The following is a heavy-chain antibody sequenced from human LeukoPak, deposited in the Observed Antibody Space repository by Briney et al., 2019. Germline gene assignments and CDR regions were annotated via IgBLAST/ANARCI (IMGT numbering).Heavy chain of an antibody. CDR1: GYTFTSYG. V-gene: IGHV1-46*01. D-gene: IGHD3-9*01. CDR3: ARSYYDILTGYSLLGY. CDR2: INPSGGST. Sequence: ASVKVSCKASGYTFTSYGISWVRQAPGQGLEWMGIINPSGGSTSYAQKFQGRVTMTRDTSISTAYMELSRLRSDDTAVYYCARSYYDILTGYSLLGYWGQGTLVTVSS. J-gene: IGHJ4*02.